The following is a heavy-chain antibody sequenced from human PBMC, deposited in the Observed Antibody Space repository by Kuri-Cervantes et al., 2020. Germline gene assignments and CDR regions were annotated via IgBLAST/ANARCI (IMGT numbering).Heavy chain of an antibody. CDR3: ARGGKIVVVPAAMSGVWFDP. CDR2: INPNSGGT. D-gene: IGHD2-2*01. Sequence: ASVKVSCKASGYTFTSYDINWVRQATGQGLEWMGWINPNSGGTNYAQKFQGWVTMTRDTSISTAYMELSRLRSDDTAVYYCARGGKIVVVPAAMSGVWFDPWGQGTLVTVSS. CDR1: GYTFTSYD. V-gene: IGHV1-2*04. J-gene: IGHJ5*02.